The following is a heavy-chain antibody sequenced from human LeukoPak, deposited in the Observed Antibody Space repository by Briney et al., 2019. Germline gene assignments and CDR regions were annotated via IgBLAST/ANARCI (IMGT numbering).Heavy chain of an antibody. Sequence: AASVKVSCKASGYTFNRYGISWVRQATGHGLEWMGWISAYNANTKYAQKVQGRVTMTTDTSASTAYMELRTLRSDDTAVYYCARGYSDYDIDYWGQGTLVTVSS. D-gene: IGHD5-12*01. J-gene: IGHJ4*02. CDR3: ARGYSDYDIDY. CDR2: ISAYNANT. CDR1: GYTFNRYG. V-gene: IGHV1-18*01.